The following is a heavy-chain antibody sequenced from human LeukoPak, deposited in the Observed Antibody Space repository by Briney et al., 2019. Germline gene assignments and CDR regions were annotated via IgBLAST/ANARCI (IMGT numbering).Heavy chain of an antibody. D-gene: IGHD3-22*01. CDR2: INPNSGGT. J-gene: IGHJ4*02. CDR1: GYTFTGYY. Sequence: GASVKVSCKASGYTFTGYYMHWVRQAPGQGLEWMGRINPNSGGTNYAQKFQGRVTMTRDTSISTAYMELSRLRSDDTAVYYCARVGSSGETMFDYWGQGTLVTVSS. V-gene: IGHV1-2*06. CDR3: ARVGSSGETMFDY.